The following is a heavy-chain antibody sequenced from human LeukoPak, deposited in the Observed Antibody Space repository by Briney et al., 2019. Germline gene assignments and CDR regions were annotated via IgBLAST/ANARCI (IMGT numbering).Heavy chain of an antibody. D-gene: IGHD3-10*01. CDR3: AREMVQGVIITEYYFDY. J-gene: IGHJ4*02. Sequence: SETLSLTCAVYGGSFSGYYWSWIRQPPGKGLEWIGEINHSGSTNYNPSLKSRVTISVDTPKNQFSLKLSSVTAADTAVYYCAREMVQGVIITEYYFDYWGQGTLVTVSS. CDR1: GGSFSGYY. V-gene: IGHV4-34*01. CDR2: INHSGST.